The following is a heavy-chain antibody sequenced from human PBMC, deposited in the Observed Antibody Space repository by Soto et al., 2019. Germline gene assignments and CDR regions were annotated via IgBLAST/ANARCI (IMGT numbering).Heavy chain of an antibody. V-gene: IGHV3-73*02. D-gene: IGHD6-13*01. J-gene: IGHJ4*02. Sequence: EVQLVESGGGMVQPGGSLKLSCAASGFTFSASARHWVRQASGQGLEWLGRVRSKANRYATTNAASGRGMFTISRDDSQDTAYLQMKSLKTEDTAVYYCTRLGLATSGTDDWGQGTLVTVSS. CDR2: VRSKANRYAT. CDR3: TRLGLATSGTDD. CDR1: GFTFSASA.